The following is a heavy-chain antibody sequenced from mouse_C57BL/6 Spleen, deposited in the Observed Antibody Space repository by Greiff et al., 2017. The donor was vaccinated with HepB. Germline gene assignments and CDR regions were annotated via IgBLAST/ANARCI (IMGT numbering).Heavy chain of an antibody. CDR3: ARYDWDWYIDV. V-gene: IGHV1-42*01. J-gene: IGHJ1*03. CDR1: GYSFTGYY. Sequence: VQLQQSGPELVKPGASVKISCKASGYSFTGYYMNWVKQSPEKSLEWIGEINPSTGGTTYNQKFKAKATLTVDKSSSTAYMQLKSLTSEDSAVYYCARYDWDWYIDVWGKGTTVTVSS. CDR2: INPSTGGT. D-gene: IGHD2-12*01.